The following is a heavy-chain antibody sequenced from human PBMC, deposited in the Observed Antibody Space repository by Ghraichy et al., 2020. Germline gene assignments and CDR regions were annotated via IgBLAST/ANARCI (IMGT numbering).Heavy chain of an antibody. CDR2: IYYSGST. D-gene: IGHD4/OR15-4a*01. CDR1: GGSISSSSYY. CDR3: ARRVSLYGGHIDY. V-gene: IGHV4-39*01. J-gene: IGHJ4*02. Sequence: GSLRLSCTVSGGSISSSSYYWGWIRQPPGKGLEWIGSIYYSGSTYYNPSLKSRVTISVDTSKNQFSLKLSSVTAADTAVYYCARRVSLYGGHIDYWGQGTLVTVSS.